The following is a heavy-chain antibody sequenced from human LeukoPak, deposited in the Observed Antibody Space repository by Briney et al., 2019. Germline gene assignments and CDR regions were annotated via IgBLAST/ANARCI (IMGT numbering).Heavy chain of an antibody. D-gene: IGHD5-18*01. Sequence: AGGSLRLSCAASGFTFSSYAMHWVRQAPGKGLEWVAVISYDGSNKYYADSVKGRFTISRDNAKNSLYLQMNSLRAEDTAVYYCARVVDTAMNYWGQGTLVTVSS. J-gene: IGHJ4*02. CDR3: ARVVDTAMNY. CDR1: GFTFSSYA. V-gene: IGHV3-30*04. CDR2: ISYDGSNK.